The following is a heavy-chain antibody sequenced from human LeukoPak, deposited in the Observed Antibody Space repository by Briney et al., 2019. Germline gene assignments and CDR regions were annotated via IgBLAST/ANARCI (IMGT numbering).Heavy chain of an antibody. CDR2: INHSGST. J-gene: IGHJ3*02. CDR1: GGSFSGYY. Sequence: PSETLSLTCAVYGGSFSGYYWSWIRQPPGKGLEWIGEINHSGSTNYNPSLKSRVTISVDTSKNQFSLKLSSVTAADTAVYYCARQPSITMIVVVIGDAFDIWGQGTMVTVSS. CDR3: ARQPSITMIVVVIGDAFDI. V-gene: IGHV4-34*01. D-gene: IGHD3-22*01.